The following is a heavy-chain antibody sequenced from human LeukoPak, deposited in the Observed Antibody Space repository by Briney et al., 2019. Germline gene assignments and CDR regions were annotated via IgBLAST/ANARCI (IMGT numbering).Heavy chain of an antibody. V-gene: IGHV3-21*01. CDR2: ISSSSSYI. CDR1: GFTFSSYS. Sequence: GGSLRLSCAASGFTFSSYSMNWVRQAPGKGLEWVSSISSSSSYIYYADSLKGRFTISRDNAKNSLYPQMNSLRAEDTAVYYCARGPYNDILTGYFFDYWGQGTLVTVSS. CDR3: ARGPYNDILTGYFFDY. J-gene: IGHJ4*02. D-gene: IGHD3-9*01.